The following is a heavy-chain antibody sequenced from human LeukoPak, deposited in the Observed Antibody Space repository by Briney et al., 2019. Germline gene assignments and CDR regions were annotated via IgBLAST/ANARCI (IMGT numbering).Heavy chain of an antibody. CDR1: GGSITNFY. V-gene: IGHV4-4*07. D-gene: IGHD2-15*01. Sequence: PSETLSLTCTVSGGSITNFYWSWIRQPAGKGLEWIGGMYISGSTNHNPSLKSRVTISVDTSKNQFSLKLSSVTAADTAVYYCAREMVGYFQHWGQGTLVTVSS. J-gene: IGHJ1*01. CDR2: MYISGST. CDR3: AREMVGYFQH.